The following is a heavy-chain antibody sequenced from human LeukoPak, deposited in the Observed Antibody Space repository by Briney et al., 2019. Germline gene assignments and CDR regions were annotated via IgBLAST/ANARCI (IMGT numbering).Heavy chain of an antibody. CDR3: ARGTGDYFISYYMDV. CDR1: GGTFSSYA. J-gene: IGHJ6*03. Sequence: SVKVSCKDSGGTFSSYAISWVRQAPGQGLEWMGGISPIFGTANYAQKFQGRVTITTDESTSTAYMELSSLRSEDTAVYYCARGTGDYFISYYMDVWGKGTTVTVSS. V-gene: IGHV1-69*05. CDR2: ISPIFGTA. D-gene: IGHD4-17*01.